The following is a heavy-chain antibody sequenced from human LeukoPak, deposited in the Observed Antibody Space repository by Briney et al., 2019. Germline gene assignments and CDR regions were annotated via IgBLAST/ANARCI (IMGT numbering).Heavy chain of an antibody. J-gene: IGHJ5*02. D-gene: IGHD2-21*01. CDR1: GDSVSSNSAA. Sequence: SQTLSLTCAISGDSVSSNSAAWNWIRQSPSRGLEWLGRTYYRSKWYNDYAVSVKSRITINPDTSKNQFSLQLNSVTPEDTAVYYCARVSGWGYDKYNWFDPWGQGTLVTVSS. CDR2: TYYRSKWYN. V-gene: IGHV6-1*01. CDR3: ARVSGWGYDKYNWFDP.